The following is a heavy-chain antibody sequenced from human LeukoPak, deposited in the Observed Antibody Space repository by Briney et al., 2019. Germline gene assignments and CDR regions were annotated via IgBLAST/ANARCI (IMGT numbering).Heavy chain of an antibody. CDR1: GFTFGDYA. Sequence: GGSLRLSCTASGFTFGDYAMSWVRQAPGKGLEWVGFIRSKAYGGTTEYAASVKGRFTISRDDSKSIAYLQMNSLKTEDTAVYYCTRDRGTIPVFDIWGQGTMVTVSS. CDR2: IRSKAYGGTT. V-gene: IGHV3-49*04. CDR3: TRDRGTIPVFDI. J-gene: IGHJ3*02. D-gene: IGHD2-2*02.